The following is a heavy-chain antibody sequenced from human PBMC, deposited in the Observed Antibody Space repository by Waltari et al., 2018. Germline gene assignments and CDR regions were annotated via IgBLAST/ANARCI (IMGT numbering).Heavy chain of an antibody. CDR1: GGSFSGYY. V-gene: IGHV4-34*01. J-gene: IGHJ4*02. D-gene: IGHD6-13*01. CDR3: ARAGSSWYGYYFDY. CDR2: INHSGST. Sequence: QVQLQQWGAGLLKPSETLSLTCAVYGGSFSGYYWSWIRQPPGKGPEWIGEINHSGSTNYNPSLKSRVTISVDTSKNQFSLKLSSVTAADTAVYYCARAGSSWYGYYFDYWGQGTLVTVSS.